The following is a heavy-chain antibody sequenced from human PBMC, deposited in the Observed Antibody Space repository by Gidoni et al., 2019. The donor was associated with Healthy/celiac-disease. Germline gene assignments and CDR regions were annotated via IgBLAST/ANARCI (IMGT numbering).Heavy chain of an antibody. J-gene: IGHJ4*02. CDR1: GFPFSRYA. D-gene: IGHD6-13*01. CDR3: AKFRIAAAGKVGYFDY. CDR2: ISGSGGST. Sequence: EVQLLESGGGLVQPGGSLRLPCSTPGFPFSRYAMSWVRQAPGKGLEWVSAISGSGGSTYYADSVKGRFTISRDNSKNTLYLQMNSLRAEDTAVYYCAKFRIAAAGKVGYFDYWGQGTLVTVSS. V-gene: IGHV3-23*01.